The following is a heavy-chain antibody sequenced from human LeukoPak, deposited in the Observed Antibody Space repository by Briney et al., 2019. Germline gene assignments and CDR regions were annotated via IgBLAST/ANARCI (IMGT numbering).Heavy chain of an antibody. Sequence: PSETLSLTCTVSGGSISSSSYYWGWIRQPPGKGLEWIGSIYYSGSTYYNPSLKSRVTISVDTSKNQFSLNLSSVTAADTAVYYCARDSDIVATSFDYWGQGTLVTVSS. CDR2: IYYSGST. CDR3: ARDSDIVATSFDY. J-gene: IGHJ4*02. D-gene: IGHD5-12*01. CDR1: GGSISSSSYY. V-gene: IGHV4-39*07.